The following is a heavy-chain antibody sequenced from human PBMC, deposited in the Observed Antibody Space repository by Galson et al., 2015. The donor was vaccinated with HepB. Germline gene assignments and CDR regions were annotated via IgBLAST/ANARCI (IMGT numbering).Heavy chain of an antibody. CDR3: ARDGDYGGGS. CDR1: GYTFTDYG. Sequence: SVKVSCKASGYTFTDYGINWVRQAPGQGFEWMAWISGYNDDTIYAQSLQGRIIMTTDTSTSTAYMELSRLRSDDTAVYYCARDGDYGGGSWGQGTLVIVSS. V-gene: IGHV1-18*01. J-gene: IGHJ5*02. CDR2: ISGYNDDT. D-gene: IGHD4-23*01.